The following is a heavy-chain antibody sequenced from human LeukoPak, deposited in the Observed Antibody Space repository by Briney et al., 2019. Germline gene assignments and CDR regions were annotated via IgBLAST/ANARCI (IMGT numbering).Heavy chain of an antibody. J-gene: IGHJ4*02. Sequence: GGSLRLSCAASGFTFSNAWMSWVRQAPGKGLEWVGRIKSNTDDGTADYAAPVKGRFTISRDDSKDTLYLQMNSLKTEDTGVYYCTTGGGTITMVRGAKISDYWGQGTLVTVSS. V-gene: IGHV3-15*01. CDR1: GFTFSNAW. D-gene: IGHD3-10*01. CDR3: TTGGGTITMVRGAKISDY. CDR2: IKSNTDDGTA.